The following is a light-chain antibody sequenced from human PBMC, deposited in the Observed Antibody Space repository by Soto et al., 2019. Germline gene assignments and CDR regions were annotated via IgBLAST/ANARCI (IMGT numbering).Light chain of an antibody. J-gene: IGKJ5*01. CDR3: QQGGYWPPIA. CDR1: QSVSSS. V-gene: IGKV3-11*01. CDR2: DAS. Sequence: ESLLTQSPATLSLSPGESATLSCRASQSVSSSLAWYQQKPGQAPRLLIYDASNRATGIPARFSGSGSGTDFTLTISDLEPGDFAVYYCQQGGYWPPIAFGQGTGLEIK.